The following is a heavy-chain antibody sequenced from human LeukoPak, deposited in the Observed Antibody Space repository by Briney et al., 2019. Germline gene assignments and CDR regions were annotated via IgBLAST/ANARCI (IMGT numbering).Heavy chain of an antibody. J-gene: IGHJ3*02. CDR2: ISSSSGYI. V-gene: IGHV3-21*01. CDR1: GFTFSSYS. CDR3: ARITEALAPHDAFDI. Sequence: GGSLRLSCAAPGFTFSSYSMNWVRQAPGKGLEWVSSISSSSGYIYYADSVKGRFTISRDNAKNSLYLQMNSLRAEDTAVYYCARITEALAPHDAFDIWGQGTMATVSS.